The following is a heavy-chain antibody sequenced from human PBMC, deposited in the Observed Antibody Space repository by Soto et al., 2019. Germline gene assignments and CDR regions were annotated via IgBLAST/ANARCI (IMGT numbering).Heavy chain of an antibody. J-gene: IGHJ6*02. Sequence: EVQLVEAGGGLVQPGGSPRLSCAASGFTDSSNYMSWVRQAPGKGLEWVSVIYSGGSTYYADSVKGRFTISRDNSKNTLYLQMNSLRAEDTAVYYCARDLSSDYGMDVWGQGTTVTVSS. CDR2: IYSGGST. V-gene: IGHV3-66*01. CDR3: ARDLSSDYGMDV. CDR1: GFTDSSNY.